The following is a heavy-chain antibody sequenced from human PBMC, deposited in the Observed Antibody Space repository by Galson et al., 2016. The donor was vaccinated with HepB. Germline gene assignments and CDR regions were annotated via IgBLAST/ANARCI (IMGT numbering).Heavy chain of an antibody. Sequence: QSGAEVKKPGESLKISCKGSGYSFTTYWIGWVRQKPGKGLEWMGIIFPGDSDTKYSPSFQGQVTTSGDKSISTAYLQWSSLKASDTAMYYCARTYSSGGTDASDLWGQGTMVTISS. CDR1: GYSFTTYW. D-gene: IGHD6-19*01. CDR2: IFPGDSDT. J-gene: IGHJ3*01. V-gene: IGHV5-51*01. CDR3: ARTYSSGGTDASDL.